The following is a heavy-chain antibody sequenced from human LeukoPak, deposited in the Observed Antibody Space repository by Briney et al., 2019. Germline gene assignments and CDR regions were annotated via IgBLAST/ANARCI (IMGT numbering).Heavy chain of an antibody. Sequence: GASVKVSCKASGGTFSSYTISWGRQAPGQGVEWMGRIIPILGIANYAQKFQGRVTITADKSTSTAYMELSSLRSEDTAVYYCARDRDGSSWSRYGMDVWGQGTTVTVSS. V-gene: IGHV1-69*04. CDR2: IIPILGIA. CDR3: ARDRDGSSWSRYGMDV. J-gene: IGHJ6*02. D-gene: IGHD6-13*01. CDR1: GGTFSSYT.